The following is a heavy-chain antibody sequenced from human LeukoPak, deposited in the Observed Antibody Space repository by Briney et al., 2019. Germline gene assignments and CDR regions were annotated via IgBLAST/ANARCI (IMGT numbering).Heavy chain of an antibody. J-gene: IGHJ2*01. Sequence: GESLKISCKGSGYSFTSYWIGWVRQMPGKGLEWMGIIYPGDSDTRYSPSFQGQVTISADKSISTAYPQWSSLKASDTAMYYCARSSSPPHWYFDLWGRGTLVTVSS. CDR2: IYPGDSDT. CDR3: ARSSSPPHWYFDL. V-gene: IGHV5-51*01. D-gene: IGHD6-13*01. CDR1: GYSFTSYW.